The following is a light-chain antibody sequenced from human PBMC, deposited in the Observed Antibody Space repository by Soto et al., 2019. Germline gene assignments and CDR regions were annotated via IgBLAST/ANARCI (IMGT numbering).Light chain of an antibody. J-gene: IGKJ1*01. Sequence: EIFLTQSPDTLSLSPGERATLTCRASQSVTNYIAWYHQRPGQPPRLLIYDASNRATGVPTRFSGTRSETDFTLTISDLEPADSGLYYCQQRINWPPGFGQGTKVEIK. CDR3: QQRINWPPG. V-gene: IGKV3-11*01. CDR2: DAS. CDR1: QSVTNY.